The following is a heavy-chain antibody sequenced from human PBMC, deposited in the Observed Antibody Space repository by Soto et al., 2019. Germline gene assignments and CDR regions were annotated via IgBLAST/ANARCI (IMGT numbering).Heavy chain of an antibody. CDR1: GFTFSDYY. J-gene: IGHJ4*02. CDR3: ASTDCSGGSCYLFDY. D-gene: IGHD2-15*01. CDR2: ISSSSSYT. V-gene: IGHV3-11*05. Sequence: QVQLVESGGGLVQPGGSLRLSCAASGFTFSDYYMSWIRQAPGKGLEWVSYISSSSSYTNYADSVKGRFTISRDNAKNSLYLQMNSLRAEDTAVYYCASTDCSGGSCYLFDYWGQGTLVTVSS.